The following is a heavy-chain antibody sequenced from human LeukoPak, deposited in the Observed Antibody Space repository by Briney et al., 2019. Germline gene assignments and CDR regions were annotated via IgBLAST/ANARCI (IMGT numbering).Heavy chain of an antibody. Sequence: PGGSLRLSCAASGFTFSSYAMSWVRQAPGKGLEWVSAISGSGGSTYYADSVKGRFTISRDNSKNTLYLQMNSLRAEDTAVYYCAKGATWIQLWLLESYFDYWGQGTLVTVSS. CDR1: GFTFSSYA. CDR2: ISGSGGST. D-gene: IGHD5-18*01. CDR3: AKGATWIQLWLLESYFDY. V-gene: IGHV3-23*01. J-gene: IGHJ4*02.